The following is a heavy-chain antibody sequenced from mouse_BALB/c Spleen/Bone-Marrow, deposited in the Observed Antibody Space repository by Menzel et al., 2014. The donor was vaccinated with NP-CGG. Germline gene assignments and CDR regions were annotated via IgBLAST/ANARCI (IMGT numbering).Heavy chain of an antibody. J-gene: IGHJ3*01. CDR2: ISGDGRYT. D-gene: IGHD2-4*01. Sequence: EVMLVESGGGLVKSGGSLKFSCAASGFSFSNYGMSWVRQTPEKRLEWVATISGDGRYTFYSDSVRGRFTISRDNAKDNLYLQLSSLRSADTALYYCARHAYYDQTEVSFVYWGQGTLVTVSA. CDR3: ARHAYYDQTEVSFVY. V-gene: IGHV5-9-2*01. CDR1: GFSFSNYG.